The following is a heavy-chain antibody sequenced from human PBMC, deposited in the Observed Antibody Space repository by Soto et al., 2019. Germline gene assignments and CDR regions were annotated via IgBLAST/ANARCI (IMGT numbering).Heavy chain of an antibody. CDR3: ARGSPGPTVDFDY. V-gene: IGHV3-53*01. Sequence: PGGSLRLSCAASGFTVSSNYMSWVRQAPGKGLEWVSVIYSGGSTYYADSVKGRFTISRDNSKNTLYLQMNSLRAEDTAVYYCARGSPGPTVDFDYWGQGTLVTVSS. J-gene: IGHJ4*02. D-gene: IGHD2-8*02. CDR2: IYSGGST. CDR1: GFTVSSNY.